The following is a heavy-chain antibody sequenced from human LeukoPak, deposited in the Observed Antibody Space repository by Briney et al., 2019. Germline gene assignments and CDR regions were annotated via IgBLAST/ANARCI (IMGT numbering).Heavy chain of an antibody. J-gene: IGHJ6*03. D-gene: IGHD6-25*01. Sequence: SETLSLTCSVSGYSVSSGYYWGWIRQPPGKGLEWVANVYRDGNTYYSPSLESRVTISVDTSKNLFSLKLSSLSAADTATYYCVRLAALRGFYYYMDVWGKGTAVIVSS. CDR1: GYSVSSGYY. V-gene: IGHV4-38-2*01. CDR2: VYRDGNT. CDR3: VRLAALRGFYYYMDV.